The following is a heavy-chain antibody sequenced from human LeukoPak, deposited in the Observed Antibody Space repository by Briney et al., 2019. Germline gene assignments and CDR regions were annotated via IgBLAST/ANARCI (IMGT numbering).Heavy chain of an antibody. CDR1: GGSISSGDYY. Sequence: SETLSLTCTVSGGSISSGDYYWSWIRQPPGKGLEWIGYIYYSGSTYYNPSLKSRVTISVDMSKNQFSLKLSSVTAADTAVYYCARGLSPMLSRGYSSRTNWFDPWGQGTLVTVSS. D-gene: IGHD6-13*01. J-gene: IGHJ5*02. V-gene: IGHV4-30-4*01. CDR3: ARGLSPMLSRGYSSRTNWFDP. CDR2: IYYSGST.